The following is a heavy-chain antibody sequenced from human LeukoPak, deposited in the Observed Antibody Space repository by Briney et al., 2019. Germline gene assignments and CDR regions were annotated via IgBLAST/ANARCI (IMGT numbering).Heavy chain of an antibody. D-gene: IGHD4-17*01. V-gene: IGHV3-23*01. CDR3: AKDRDDYVDPYAFDI. Sequence: GGSLRLSCAASGFTFRNFAMKWVRQAPGKGLEWVSAIGGSRGNTYYADSVRGRFTISRDNSKNTLYLQMNSLGAEDTAVYYWAKDRDDYVDPYAFDIRGQGTMVTVSS. CDR1: GFTFRNFA. J-gene: IGHJ3*02. CDR2: IGGSRGNT.